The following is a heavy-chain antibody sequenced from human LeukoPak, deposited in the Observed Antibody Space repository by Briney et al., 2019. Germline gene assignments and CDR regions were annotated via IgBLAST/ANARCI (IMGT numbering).Heavy chain of an antibody. CDR1: GGSISSSSYY. CDR3: ARRFPDHYGSGIPSWFDP. D-gene: IGHD3-10*01. Sequence: SESLSLTCTVSGGSISSSSYYWGWIRQPAGKGLEWIGSIYYSGSTYYNPSLKSRVTISVDTSKNQFSLKLSSVTAADTAVYYCARRFPDHYGSGIPSWFDPWGQGTLVTVSS. V-gene: IGHV4-39*01. J-gene: IGHJ5*02. CDR2: IYYSGST.